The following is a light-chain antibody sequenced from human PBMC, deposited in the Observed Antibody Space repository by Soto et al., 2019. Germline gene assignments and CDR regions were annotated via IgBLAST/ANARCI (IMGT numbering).Light chain of an antibody. CDR1: NSDVGGYDF. J-gene: IGLJ2*01. V-gene: IGLV2-14*01. CDR2: EVS. CDR3: SSYTSSSTLV. Sequence: QSALTQPASVSGSPGQSITISCTGTNSDVGGYDFVSWYLQHPGKAPKLMIYEVSNRPSGVSNRFSGSKSGNTASLTISGLQAEDEADYYCSSYTSSSTLVFGGGTKPTVL.